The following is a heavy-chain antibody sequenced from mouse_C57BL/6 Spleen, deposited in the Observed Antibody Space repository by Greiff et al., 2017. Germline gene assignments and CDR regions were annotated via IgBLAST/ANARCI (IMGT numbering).Heavy chain of an antibody. CDR1: GYTFTDYY. CDR2: IGPGSGST. J-gene: IGHJ2*01. Sequence: QVQLQQSGAELVKPGASVKISCKASGYTFTDYYINWVKQRPGQGLEWIGKIGPGSGSTYYNEKFKGKATLTADKSSSTAYMQLSSLTSEDSAVYFCARSPNKFITTVVAHYFDYWGQGTTLTVSS. V-gene: IGHV1-77*01. CDR3: ARSPNKFITTVVAHYFDY. D-gene: IGHD1-1*01.